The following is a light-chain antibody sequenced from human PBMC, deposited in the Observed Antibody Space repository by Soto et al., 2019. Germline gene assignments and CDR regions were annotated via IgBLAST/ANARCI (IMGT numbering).Light chain of an antibody. Sequence: IVWTHSPSTLSSFPGDRVTLSCMASQYINTRLAWYQHRPGQAPRLLIYQTSLRAAGIPARFSASGSGTDFTLTISDVQPEDFALYYCHQRQSWPRTFGQGTKVDIK. CDR1: QYINTR. CDR3: HQRQSWPRT. V-gene: IGKV3-11*01. J-gene: IGKJ1*01. CDR2: QTS.